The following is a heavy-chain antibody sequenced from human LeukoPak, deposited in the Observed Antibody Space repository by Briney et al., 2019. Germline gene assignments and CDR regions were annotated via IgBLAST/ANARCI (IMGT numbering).Heavy chain of an antibody. J-gene: IGHJ6*03. CDR2: IYYSGST. CDR1: GGSISSSSYY. Sequence: PSETLSLTCTVSGGSISSSSYYWGWIRQPPGKGLEWIGSIYYSGSTYYNPSLKSRVTISVDTSKNQFSLKLSSVTAADTAVYYCARDIVATIAEYMDVWGKGTTVTVSS. D-gene: IGHD5-12*01. CDR3: ARDIVATIAEYMDV. V-gene: IGHV4-39*07.